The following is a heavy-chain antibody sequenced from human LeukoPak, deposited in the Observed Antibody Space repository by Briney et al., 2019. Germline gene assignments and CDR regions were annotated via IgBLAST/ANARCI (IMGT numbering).Heavy chain of an antibody. J-gene: IGHJ4*02. CDR1: GVTLSSYA. CDR3: APRYHDIVVVVTAPPHLDL. CDR2: ISRGGGST. V-gene: IGHV3-23*01. D-gene: IGHD2-15*01. Sequence: PGGSLRLSCVASGVTLSSYAMTWVRQAPGKGLEWVSDISRGGGSTFYADSVKGRFTISRDNSKNTLYLQMNSLRAEDTAVYYCAPRYHDIVVVVTAPPHLDLWGGGTLVSVSS.